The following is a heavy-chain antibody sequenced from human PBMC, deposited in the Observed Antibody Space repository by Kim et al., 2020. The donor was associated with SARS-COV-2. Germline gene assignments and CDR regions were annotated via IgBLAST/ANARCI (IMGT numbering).Heavy chain of an antibody. CDR2: IRSKAYGGTT. Sequence: GGSLRLSCTASGFTFGDYAMSWFRQAPGKGLEWVGFIRSKAYGGTTEYAASVKGRFTISRDDSKSIAYLQMNSLKTEDTAVYYCALEIGSSGWKGDAFDIWGQGTMVSVSS. D-gene: IGHD6-19*01. V-gene: IGHV3-49*03. J-gene: IGHJ3*02. CDR3: ALEIGSSGWKGDAFDI. CDR1: GFTFGDYA.